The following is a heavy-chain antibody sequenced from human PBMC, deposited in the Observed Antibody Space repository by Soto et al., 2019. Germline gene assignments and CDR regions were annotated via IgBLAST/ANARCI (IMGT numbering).Heavy chain of an antibody. CDR3: ARVATIVYWFDP. Sequence: SEALCIACTFFVGSISIRVYYWTWIRQQPGKGLEWIGFIYYSGSTYYNPSLKSRATLSVDTSKNQFSLKLSSVTAADTAVYYCARVATIVYWFDPWGQGSLVTVSS. CDR2: IYYSGST. V-gene: IGHV4-31*03. CDR1: VGSISIRVYY. D-gene: IGHD5-12*01. J-gene: IGHJ5*02.